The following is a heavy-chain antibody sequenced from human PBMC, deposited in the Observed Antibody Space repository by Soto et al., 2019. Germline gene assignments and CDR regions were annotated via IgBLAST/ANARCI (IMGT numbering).Heavy chain of an antibody. J-gene: IGHJ3*02. D-gene: IGHD6-13*01. CDR1: GFSLSTSGVG. V-gene: IGHV2-5*01. CDR3: AHSLIAAADIDDAFDI. CDR2: IYWYDDK. Sequence: QITLKESGTTLVKPTQTLTLTCTFSGFSLSTSGVGVGWLRQPPGKALEWLALIYWYDDKRYSPSLKSRLTLTKDTSKNRVGLTMTNMDPVDTATYYCAHSLIAAADIDDAFDIWGQGTMVTVSS.